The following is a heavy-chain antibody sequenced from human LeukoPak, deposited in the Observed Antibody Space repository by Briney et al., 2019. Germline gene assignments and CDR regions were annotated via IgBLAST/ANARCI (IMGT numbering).Heavy chain of an antibody. D-gene: IGHD3-22*01. CDR1: GFTFSSYA. Sequence: GGSLRLSCAASGFTFSSYAMSWVRQAPGKGLEWVSYISSSSSTIYYADSVKGRFTISRDNAKNTLYLQMNSLRAEDTAVYYCAKGDGGYYDSSGPDYWGQGTLVTVSS. V-gene: IGHV3-48*04. J-gene: IGHJ4*02. CDR3: AKGDGGYYDSSGPDY. CDR2: ISSSSSTI.